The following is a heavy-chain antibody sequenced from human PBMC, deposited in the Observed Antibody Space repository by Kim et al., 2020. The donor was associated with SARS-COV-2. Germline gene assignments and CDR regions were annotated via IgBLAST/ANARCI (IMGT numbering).Heavy chain of an antibody. Sequence: GASLKISCKGSGYSFTSYWIGWVRQMPGKGLEWMGIIYPGDSDTRYSPSFQGQVTISADKSISTAYLQWSSLKASDTVMYYCARPYGSGSYWSYFDYWGQGTLVTVSS. CDR2: IYPGDSDT. V-gene: IGHV5-51*01. D-gene: IGHD3-10*01. CDR3: ARPYGSGSYWSYFDY. CDR1: GYSFTSYW. J-gene: IGHJ4*02.